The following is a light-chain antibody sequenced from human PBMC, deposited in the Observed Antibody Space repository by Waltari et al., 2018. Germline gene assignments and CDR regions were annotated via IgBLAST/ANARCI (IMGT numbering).Light chain of an antibody. J-gene: IGKJ1*01. Sequence: EIVLTQSPGPLSLSVGDRATGPCRATESVSRGLAWYQQKPGQAPRLLIYGASTRATGIPDRFRGSGSGTDFSLTISRLEPDDFAVYYCQHYLRLPVTFGQGTTVEI. V-gene: IGKV3-20*01. CDR2: GAS. CDR1: ESVSRG. CDR3: QHYLRLPVT.